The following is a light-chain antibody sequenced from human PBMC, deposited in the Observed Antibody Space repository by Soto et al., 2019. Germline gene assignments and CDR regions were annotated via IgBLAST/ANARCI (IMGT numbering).Light chain of an antibody. CDR1: QSISSW. V-gene: IGKV1-5*03. CDR3: QQYNSYPLY. Sequence: DIQMTQSPPTLSASVGDRVIITCRASQSISSWLAWYQQKPGKAPKLIIYRASTLESGVTSRFSGSGSGTEFNLTISSLQPDYVATYYCQQYNSYPLYFGGGTKVEIK. CDR2: RAS. J-gene: IGKJ4*01.